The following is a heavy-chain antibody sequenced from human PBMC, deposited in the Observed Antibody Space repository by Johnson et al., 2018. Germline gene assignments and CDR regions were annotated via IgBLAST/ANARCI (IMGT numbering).Heavy chain of an antibody. Sequence: QVQLQESGPGLVKPSETLSLDCAVSGGSINNINYFWTWLRQPPGQGLEWIGRFYYSGRTFSNASLQSRVPLSADAANSQFPLSLRSVTAADTAVYYCATLTSAPTLYYYGLDVWGQGTTVTVSS. V-gene: IGHV4-39*01. CDR2: FYYSGRT. CDR1: GGSINNINYF. D-gene: IGHD3-10*01. CDR3: ATLTSAPTLYYYGLDV. J-gene: IGHJ6*02.